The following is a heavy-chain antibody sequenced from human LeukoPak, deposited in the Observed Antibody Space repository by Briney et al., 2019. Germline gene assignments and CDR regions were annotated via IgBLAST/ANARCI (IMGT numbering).Heavy chain of an antibody. Sequence: PGGSLRLSCAASGFTFSSYEMNWVRQAPGKGLEWVSYISSSGSTIYYADSVKGRFTISRDNAKNSLYLQMNSLRAEDMAVYYCARGKRVVVITPFLDYWGQGTLVTVSS. V-gene: IGHV3-48*03. CDR1: GFTFSSYE. J-gene: IGHJ4*02. CDR2: ISSSGSTI. CDR3: ARGKRVVVITPFLDY. D-gene: IGHD3-22*01.